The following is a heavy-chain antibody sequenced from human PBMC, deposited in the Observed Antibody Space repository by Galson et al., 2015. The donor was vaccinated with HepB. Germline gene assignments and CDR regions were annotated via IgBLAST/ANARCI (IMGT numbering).Heavy chain of an antibody. V-gene: IGHV1-2*02. CDR1: GYTFTGHY. CDR2: INPNTGGT. J-gene: IGHJ3*02. CDR3: ARDGGIAAAEFDAFDI. Sequence: SVKVSCKASGYTFTGHYMRWVRQAPGQGLEWMGWINPNTGGTNYAQRFQGKVTLTRDTSISTAYMELSRLRFDDTAVYYCARDGGIAAAEFDAFDIWGQGTTVTVSS. D-gene: IGHD6-25*01.